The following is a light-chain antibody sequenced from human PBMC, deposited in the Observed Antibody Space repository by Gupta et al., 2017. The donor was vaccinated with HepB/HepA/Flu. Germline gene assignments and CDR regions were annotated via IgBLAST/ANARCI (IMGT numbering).Light chain of an antibody. CDR2: GAS. J-gene: IGKJ1*01. CDR1: QSVSSRY. CDR3: QHVRPSRT. Sequence: DIVLTQSPGTLSLSPGERATLSCRASQSVSSRYLAWYQQKPGQAPRPLIYGASSRATGITDRFSGGGYGKDFTLTSTRRENEDFAVYYWQHVRPSRTFGQGTKVEIK. V-gene: IGKV3-20*01.